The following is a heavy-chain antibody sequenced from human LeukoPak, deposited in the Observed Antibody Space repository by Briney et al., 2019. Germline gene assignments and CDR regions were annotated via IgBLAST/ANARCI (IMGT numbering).Heavy chain of an antibody. Sequence: GGSLRLSCAASGFIFSRYWMSWVRQAPGKGLEWVANIKQDGSEKHYVDSVKGRFTISRDNAKNSLHLQMNSLRAEDTAVYYCARDLRIFETTPHYWGQRTLVTVSS. D-gene: IGHD3-3*01. CDR3: ARDLRIFETTPHY. CDR1: GFIFSRYW. V-gene: IGHV3-7*01. CDR2: IKQDGSEK. J-gene: IGHJ4*02.